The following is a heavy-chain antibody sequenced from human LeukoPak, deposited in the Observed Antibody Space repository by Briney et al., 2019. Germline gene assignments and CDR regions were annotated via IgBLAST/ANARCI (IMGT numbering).Heavy chain of an antibody. CDR3: ATDLGLTMIRGVFVK. V-gene: IGHV3-74*01. Sequence: GGSLRLSCAASGFTFSSYWMHWVRQAPGKGLVWVSRINSDGSSTSYADSVKGRFTISRDNAKNTLYLQMNSLGAEDTAVYYCATDLGLTMIRGVFVKWGQGALVTVSS. CDR1: GFTFSSYW. J-gene: IGHJ4*02. D-gene: IGHD3-10*01. CDR2: INSDGSST.